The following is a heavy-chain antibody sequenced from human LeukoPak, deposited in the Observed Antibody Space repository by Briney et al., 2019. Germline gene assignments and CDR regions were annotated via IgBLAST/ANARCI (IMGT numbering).Heavy chain of an antibody. D-gene: IGHD3-10*01. CDR3: ASRGELNQGLWFGEFPFDY. CDR1: GGSVSSGDYY. Sequence: PSETLSLTCTVSGGSVSSGDYYWSWIRQPPGKGLEWIGYIYYSGSTYYNPSLKSRVTISVDKSKNQFSLKLSSVTAADTAVYYCASRGELNQGLWFGEFPFDYWGQGTLVTVSS. J-gene: IGHJ4*02. V-gene: IGHV4-30-4*01. CDR2: IYYSGST.